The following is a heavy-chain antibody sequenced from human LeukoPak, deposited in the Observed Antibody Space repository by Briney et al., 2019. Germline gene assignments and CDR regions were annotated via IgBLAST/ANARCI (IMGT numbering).Heavy chain of an antibody. J-gene: IGHJ4*02. CDR3: ASDYFLDY. Sequence: PGGSLRLSCAASGFTFSSYAMTWVRQAQGKGLEWVSTISDSGARTNYADSAKGRFTISRDNSMNTLYLQMNSLRADDTAVYYCASDYFLDYWGQGTLVTVSS. V-gene: IGHV3-23*01. CDR2: ISDSGART. D-gene: IGHD6-25*01. CDR1: GFTFSSYA.